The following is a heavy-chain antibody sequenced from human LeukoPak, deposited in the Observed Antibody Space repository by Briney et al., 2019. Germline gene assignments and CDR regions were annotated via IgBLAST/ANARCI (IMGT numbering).Heavy chain of an antibody. CDR3: AGARITGTTSAFDY. J-gene: IGHJ4*02. V-gene: IGHV3-53*04. Sequence: GGSLRLSCAAAGFTVSSNYMSWVSQAPGKGLEWVSVIYSGGSTYYADSVKGRFTISRHNSKNTLYLQMNSLRAEDTAVYYCAGARITGTTSAFDYWGQGTLVTVSS. CDR1: GFTVSSNY. CDR2: IYSGGST. D-gene: IGHD1-20*01.